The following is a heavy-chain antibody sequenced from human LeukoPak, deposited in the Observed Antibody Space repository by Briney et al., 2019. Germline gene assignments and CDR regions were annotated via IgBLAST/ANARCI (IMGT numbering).Heavy chain of an antibody. Sequence: GVSLRLSYAASGFTFRSYAMSWVRQAPGKGLEWVSSISGSGNRTYYADSVKGRFTISRDNSKNTLFLQMNSLRAEDTAVYYCAKNLYCGGGSCYPSALGMDVWGQGTTVTVSS. CDR1: GFTFRSYA. D-gene: IGHD2-15*01. V-gene: IGHV3-23*01. J-gene: IGHJ6*02. CDR3: AKNLYCGGGSCYPSALGMDV. CDR2: ISGSGNRT.